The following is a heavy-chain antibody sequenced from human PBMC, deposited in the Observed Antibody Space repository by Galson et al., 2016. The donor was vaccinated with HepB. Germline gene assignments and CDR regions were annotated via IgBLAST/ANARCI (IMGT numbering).Heavy chain of an antibody. J-gene: IGHJ6*02. V-gene: IGHV3-64*04. CDR2: ISDNGGST. D-gene: IGHD4-23*01. CDR1: GFTFSSCA. CDR3: AREGLYTVAYPLYIMDV. Sequence: SLRLSCAASGFTFSSCAMHWVRQAPGKGLESVSAISDNGGSTYYADSVKGRFTISRDNSKNTLYLQMNSLRAEDTAVYYCAREGLYTVAYPLYIMDVWGQGTTGTVSS.